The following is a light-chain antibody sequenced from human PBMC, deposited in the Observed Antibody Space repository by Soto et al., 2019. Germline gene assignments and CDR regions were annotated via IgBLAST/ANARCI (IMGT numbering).Light chain of an antibody. J-gene: IGKJ2*01. V-gene: IGKV3-20*01. Sequence: EIVLTQSPGTLSLSPGERATLSCRASQSISSSYLAWYQQKPGQAPRLLIYAASSRATGIPDRFSGSGFGTDFSLTISSLEPEDFAVYYCQQYGSSSYTFGQGTQLEIK. CDR1: QSISSSY. CDR2: AAS. CDR3: QQYGSSSYT.